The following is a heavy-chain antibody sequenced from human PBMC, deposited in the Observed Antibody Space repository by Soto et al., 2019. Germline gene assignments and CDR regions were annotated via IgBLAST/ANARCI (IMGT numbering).Heavy chain of an antibody. J-gene: IGHJ6*03. CDR1: GGSISSFSYY. Sequence: SETLSLTCTVSGGSISSFSYYWGWIRQPPGKGLEWIGSIYYSGSTYSNPSLKSRVTISVDTSKNQFSLKLSSVTAADTAVYYCERHAPPVVVPAAMYYYYYYMDVWGKGTTVTVSS. CDR2: IYYSGST. V-gene: IGHV4-39*01. CDR3: ERHAPPVVVPAAMYYYYYYMDV. D-gene: IGHD2-2*01.